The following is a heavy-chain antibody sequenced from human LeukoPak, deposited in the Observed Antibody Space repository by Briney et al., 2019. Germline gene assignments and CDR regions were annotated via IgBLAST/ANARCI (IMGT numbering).Heavy chain of an antibody. CDR2: IYYSGST. CDR1: GDSLSSRSYY. V-gene: IGHV4-39*01. CDR3: AVSRSSSWGYYYYGMDV. D-gene: IGHD6-13*01. Sequence: SETLSLTCTVSGDSLSSRSYYWGWIRQPPGMGLEWIGSIYYSGSTYYNPSLQSRVTISIDTSKNQLSLNLSSVTAADTAVYYCAVSRSSSWGYYYYGMDVWGQGTTVTVSS. J-gene: IGHJ6*02.